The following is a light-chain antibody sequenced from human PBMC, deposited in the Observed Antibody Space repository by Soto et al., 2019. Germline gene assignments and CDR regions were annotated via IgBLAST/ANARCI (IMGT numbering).Light chain of an antibody. J-gene: IGKJ1*01. CDR1: QSVTVNS. Sequence: ENLLTQSPSTLSLSPREVDTLSRRASQSVTVNSLAWYQQKPGQAPRLLIYGTSSRATGIPTRFSGSGSGTDFTLSITRLEPEDFAVYYCQQYETSLGLTFGQGTKVDI. CDR2: GTS. V-gene: IGKV3-20*01. CDR3: QQYETSLGLT.